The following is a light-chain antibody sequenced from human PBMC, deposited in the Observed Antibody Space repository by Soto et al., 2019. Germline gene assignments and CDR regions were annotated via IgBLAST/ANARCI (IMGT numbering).Light chain of an antibody. V-gene: IGKV3-15*01. Sequence: EIVMTQSPATLSVSPGERATLSCRASQSVSSNLAWYQQKPGQAPRLLIYGASTRATGIPARFSGSGSGTEFTLTISSLQSEDFAVYHCQQYNNWPQTVGQGTKLEIK. CDR3: QQYNNWPQT. CDR2: GAS. J-gene: IGKJ2*01. CDR1: QSVSSN.